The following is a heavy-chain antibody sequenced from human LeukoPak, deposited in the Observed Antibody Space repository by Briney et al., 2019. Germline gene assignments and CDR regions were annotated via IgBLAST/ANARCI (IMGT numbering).Heavy chain of an antibody. CDR1: GFTFSSFA. Sequence: PGGSLRLSCAASGFTFSSFAMNWVRQAPGKGLEWVSYISSSSSTIYYADSVKGRFTISRDNAKNSLYLQMNSLRAEDTAVYYCAKDGMDIVVVPAPNWFDPWGQGTLVTVSS. J-gene: IGHJ5*02. V-gene: IGHV3-48*04. CDR3: AKDGMDIVVVPAPNWFDP. CDR2: ISSSSSTI. D-gene: IGHD2-2*03.